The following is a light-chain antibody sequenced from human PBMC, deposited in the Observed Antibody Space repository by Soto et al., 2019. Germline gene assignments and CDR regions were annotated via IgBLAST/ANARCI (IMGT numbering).Light chain of an antibody. J-gene: IGLJ2*01. V-gene: IGLV2-11*01. CDR1: SSDVGGYNF. CDR2: DVS. CDR3: CSYAGSYTL. Sequence: QSVLTQPRSVSGSPGQSVTISCTGTSSDVGGYNFVSWYQQYPGKVPKLIIYDVSQRPSGVPDRFSASKSDNTASLTISGLQAEDEADYSCCSYAGSYTLFGGGTKVTVL.